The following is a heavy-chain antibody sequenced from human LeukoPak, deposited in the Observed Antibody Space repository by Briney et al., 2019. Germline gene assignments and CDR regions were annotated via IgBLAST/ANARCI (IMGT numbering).Heavy chain of an antibody. CDR3: ASHKNSGWYVFDY. J-gene: IGHJ4*02. CDR1: GFTFSSYA. D-gene: IGHD6-19*01. Sequence: GGSLRLSCAASGFTFSSYAMHWVRQAPGKGLEWVAVISYDGSNKYYADSVKGRFTISRHNSRNTLYLQMNSLRAEDTALYYCASHKNSGWYVFDYWGQGTLVTVSS. CDR2: ISYDGSNK. V-gene: IGHV3-30*14.